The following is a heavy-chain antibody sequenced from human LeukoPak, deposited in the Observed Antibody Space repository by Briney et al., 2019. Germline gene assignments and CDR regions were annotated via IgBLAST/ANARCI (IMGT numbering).Heavy chain of an antibody. CDR2: IRSKAYGGTT. J-gene: IGHJ6*03. Sequence: GGSLRLSCTASGFTFGDYAMSWVRQAPGEGLEWVGFIRSKAYGGTTEYAASVKGRFTISRDDSKSIAYLQMNSLKTEDTAVYYCSFDWLLGGVYYYYMDVWGKGTTVTISS. D-gene: IGHD3-9*01. V-gene: IGHV3-49*04. CDR3: SFDWLLGGVYYYYMDV. CDR1: GFTFGDYA.